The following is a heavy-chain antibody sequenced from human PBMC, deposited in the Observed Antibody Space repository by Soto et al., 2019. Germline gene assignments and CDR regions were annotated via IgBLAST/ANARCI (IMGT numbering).Heavy chain of an antibody. D-gene: IGHD6-19*01. V-gene: IGHV3-23*01. CDR1: GISFSDNA. Sequence: VKLLESGGGLVKPGGSLRLSCAASGISFSDNAMSWVRQAPGKGLEWISAISGDGVSKLYADSVRGRFTISRDNAANTLYLQMSSLRTEDTALYYCAKKDRLYGVAVAFDSWGQGTLDTVSS. CDR3: AKKDRLYGVAVAFDS. CDR2: ISGDGVSK. J-gene: IGHJ4*02.